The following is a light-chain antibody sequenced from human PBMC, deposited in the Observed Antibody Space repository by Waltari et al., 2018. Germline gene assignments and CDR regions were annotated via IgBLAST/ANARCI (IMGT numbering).Light chain of an antibody. CDR3: QQYAGSPIT. J-gene: IGKJ4*01. CDR1: QSVSHSN. Sequence: EIVLTQSPGTLSLSPGERATLSCRATQSVSHSNLAWYQQKGGQAPRLLIDGASSRATGIPDRFSGSGSETDFTLSISRLEPEDYGVYYCQQYAGSPITFGGGTKAEI. V-gene: IGKV3-20*01. CDR2: GAS.